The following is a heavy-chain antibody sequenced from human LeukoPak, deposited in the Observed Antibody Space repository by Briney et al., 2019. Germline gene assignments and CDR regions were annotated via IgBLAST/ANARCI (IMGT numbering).Heavy chain of an antibody. J-gene: IGHJ4*02. D-gene: IGHD2-15*01. CDR3: ARGKDTLVS. CDR2: ISSGGGTT. CDR1: GFTYSNYA. Sequence: GGSLRLSCAASGFTYSNYAMNWVRQAPGKGLEWVSGISSGGGTTYYADSVKGRFTISRDNSKNTLYLQMNSLRAEDTAVYYCARGKDTLVSWGQGTLVTVSS. V-gene: IGHV3-23*01.